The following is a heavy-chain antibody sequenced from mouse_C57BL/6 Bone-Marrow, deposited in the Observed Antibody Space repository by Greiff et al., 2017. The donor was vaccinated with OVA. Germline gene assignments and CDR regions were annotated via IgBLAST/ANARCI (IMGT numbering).Heavy chain of an antibody. V-gene: IGHV5-4*01. D-gene: IGHD2-12*01. CDR3: ARDDYTYAMDY. Sequence: EVKVVESGGGLVKPGGSLKLSCAASGFTFSSYAMSWVRQPPEKRLEWVATISDGGSYTYYPDNVKGRFTISRDTAKNNLYLQMSHLKSEDTAMYYCARDDYTYAMDYWGQGTSVTVSS. CDR1: GFTFSSYA. CDR2: ISDGGSYT. J-gene: IGHJ4*01.